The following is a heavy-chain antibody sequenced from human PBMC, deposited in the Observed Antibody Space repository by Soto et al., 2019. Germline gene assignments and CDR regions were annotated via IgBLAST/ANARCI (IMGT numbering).Heavy chain of an antibody. V-gene: IGHV3-23*01. D-gene: IGHD5-12*01. CDR1: GLTFGSSA. Sequence: GGSLRLSCVVSGLTFGSSAMNWVRQAPGKGLEWVSGISGTTYYADSVQGRFTISRDSSKNTVYLQMKSLRPEDTAVYYCTKGSGYKYGSRFDFWDRGTRVTVSS. CDR2: ISGTT. J-gene: IGHJ4*02. CDR3: TKGSGYKYGSRFDF.